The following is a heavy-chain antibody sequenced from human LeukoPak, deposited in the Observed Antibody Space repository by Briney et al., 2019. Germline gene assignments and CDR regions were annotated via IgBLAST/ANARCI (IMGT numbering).Heavy chain of an antibody. CDR1: GFTLSSYW. D-gene: IGHD6-19*01. CDR3: ARDGEQQWLVRWNWFDP. V-gene: IGHV3-7*01. CDR2: IKQDGSEK. Sequence: GGSLRLSCAASGFTLSSYWMGWVRQAPGKGLEWVANIKQDGSEKYYVDSVKGRFTISRDNAKNSLYLQMNSLRAEDTAVYYCARDGEQQWLVRWNWFDPWGQGTLVTVSS. J-gene: IGHJ5*02.